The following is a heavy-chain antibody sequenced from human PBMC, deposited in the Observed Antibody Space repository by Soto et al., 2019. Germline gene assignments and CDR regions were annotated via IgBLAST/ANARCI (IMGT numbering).Heavy chain of an antibody. CDR2: IIPIFGTA. CDR3: ARSVRASGYYYYYDMDV. J-gene: IGHJ6*02. V-gene: IGHV1-69*01. D-gene: IGHD6-25*01. Sequence: QVQLVQSGAEVKKPGSSVKVSCKASGGTFSSYAISWVRQAPGQGLEWMGGIIPIFGTANYAQKFQGRVTITADESTSTAYMELSSLRSEDAAVYYCARSVRASGYYYYYDMDVWGQGTTVTVSS. CDR1: GGTFSSYA.